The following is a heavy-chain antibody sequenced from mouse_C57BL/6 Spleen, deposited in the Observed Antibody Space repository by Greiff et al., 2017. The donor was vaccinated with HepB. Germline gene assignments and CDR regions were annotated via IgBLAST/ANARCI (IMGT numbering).Heavy chain of an antibody. CDR3: VREHYDYIYAMDY. CDR2: IRSKSNNYAT. J-gene: IGHJ4*01. D-gene: IGHD2-4*01. V-gene: IGHV10-1*01. CDR1: GFSFNTYA. Sequence: EVQLVESGGGLVQPKGSLKLSCAASGFSFNTYAMNWVRQAPGKGLEWVARIRSKSNNYATYYADSVKDRFTISRDDSESMLYLQMNNLKTEDTAMYYCVREHYDYIYAMDYWGQGTSVTVSS.